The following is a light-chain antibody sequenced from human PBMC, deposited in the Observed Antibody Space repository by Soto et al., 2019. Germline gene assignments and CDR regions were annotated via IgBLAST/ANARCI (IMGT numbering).Light chain of an antibody. Sequence: SYELTQPSSVSVSPGQTANITCSGDVLTKKFARWFQQRPGQAPLLLIYRDTVRPSGIPERFSGSSSGTTVTLTISGAQVEDEDEYYCYSATDDHYVFGAGTKVTVL. CDR2: RDT. V-gene: IGLV3-27*01. CDR1: VLTKKF. J-gene: IGLJ1*01. CDR3: YSATDDHYV.